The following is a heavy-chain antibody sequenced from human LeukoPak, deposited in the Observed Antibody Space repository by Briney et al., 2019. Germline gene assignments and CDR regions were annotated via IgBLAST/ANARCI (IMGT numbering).Heavy chain of an antibody. D-gene: IGHD6-13*01. V-gene: IGHV4-59*01. CDR3: ARGGSSWYRNYFDY. CDR2: IYYSGST. Sequence: SETLSLTCIVSGGSISSYYWSWIRQPPGKGLEWIGYIYYSGSTNYNPSLKSRVTISVDTSKNQFSLKLSSVTAADTAVYYCARGGSSWYRNYFDYWGQGTLVTVSS. CDR1: GGSISSYY. J-gene: IGHJ4*02.